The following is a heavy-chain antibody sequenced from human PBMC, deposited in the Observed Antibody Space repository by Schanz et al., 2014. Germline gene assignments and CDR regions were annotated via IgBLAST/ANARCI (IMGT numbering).Heavy chain of an antibody. V-gene: IGHV3-11*01. CDR2: ITSGSAK. Sequence: QVQLVESGGGFVKPGGSLRLSCTASGFTFRDYQMTWIRQAPGKGLEWVSYITSGSAKFYADSVKGRFTISRDNAKNSLYLQMNSLRAEDTAVYYCAREKRRTEVVLDHWGQGTLVTVS. J-gene: IGHJ4*02. CDR3: AREKRRTEVVLDH. CDR1: GFTFRDYQ.